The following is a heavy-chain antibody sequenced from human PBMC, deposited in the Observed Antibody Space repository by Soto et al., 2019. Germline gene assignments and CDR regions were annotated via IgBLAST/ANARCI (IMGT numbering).Heavy chain of an antibody. J-gene: IGHJ6*02. CDR3: AKEMWALPYYYYGMDV. CDR1: GFTFSSYG. V-gene: IGHV3-30*18. D-gene: IGHD1-26*01. CDR2: ISYDGSNK. Sequence: GGSLRLSCAASGFTFSSYGMHWVRQAPGKGLEWVAVISYDGSNKYYADSVKGRFTISRDNSKNTLYLQMNSLRAEDTAVYYCAKEMWALPYYYYGMDVWGQGTTVTVYS.